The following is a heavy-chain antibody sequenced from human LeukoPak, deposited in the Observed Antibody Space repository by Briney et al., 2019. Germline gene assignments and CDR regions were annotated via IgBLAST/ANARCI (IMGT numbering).Heavy chain of an antibody. J-gene: IGHJ5*02. D-gene: IGHD3-10*02. CDR3: ARHVPDNWFDP. V-gene: IGHV4-39*01. CDR1: GDSVSTTTSY. Sequence: PSETLSLTCTVSGDSVSTTTSYWGWIRQPPGKGLEGIGSVYYSGSTFYNPALTSRVAIAVDTSKNQFSLKLTSVTAADTAIYYCARHVPDNWFDPWGQGSLVTVSS. CDR2: VYYSGST.